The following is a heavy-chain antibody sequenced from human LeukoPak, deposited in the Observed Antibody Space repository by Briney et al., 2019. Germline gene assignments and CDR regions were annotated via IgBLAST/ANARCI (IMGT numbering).Heavy chain of an antibody. CDR1: GFTFSSYA. J-gene: IGHJ4*02. D-gene: IGHD6-13*01. CDR2: ISGSGGST. Sequence: PGGSLRLSCAASGFTFSSYAMSWVRQAPGKGLEWVSAISGSGGSTYYADSVKGRFTISRDNSKNTLYLQMNSLRAEDTAVYYCAKDTKQQLVRPLYWGIYYDYWGQGTLVTVSS. CDR3: AKDTKQQLVRPLYWGIYYDY. V-gene: IGHV3-23*01.